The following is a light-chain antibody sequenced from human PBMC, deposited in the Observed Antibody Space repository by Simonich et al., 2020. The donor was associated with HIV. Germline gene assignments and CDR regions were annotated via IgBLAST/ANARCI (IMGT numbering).Light chain of an antibody. Sequence: QSALTQPRSVSGSPGQSVTISCNETSSDVGGYYYVSWYQQQPGNAPKHMIYDVKNRPSGVSNGFSGSKSGNTASLTISGLQAEDEADYYCTSYTSSSTWVFGGGTKLTVL. CDR2: DVK. CDR3: TSYTSSSTWV. J-gene: IGLJ3*02. V-gene: IGLV2-14*03. CDR1: SSDVGGYYY.